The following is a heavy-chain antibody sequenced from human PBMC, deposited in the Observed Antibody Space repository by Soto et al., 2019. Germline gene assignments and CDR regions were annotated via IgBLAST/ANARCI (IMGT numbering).Heavy chain of an antibody. V-gene: IGHV1-58*01. CDR1: GFTFSNYA. Sequence: MQLEQSGPEAEKRGTSVKVSCKASGFTFSNYALLWVRQTRGPRLEWIGWIVVGSGNTNYARQLHGRFTITRDMSKSADYMKMRSLGSEDTAIYYCAARHGYDTSYYYMDVWGEGTPVTVSS. D-gene: IGHD3-3*01. J-gene: IGHJ6*03. CDR3: AARHGYDTSYYYMDV. CDR2: IVVGSGNT.